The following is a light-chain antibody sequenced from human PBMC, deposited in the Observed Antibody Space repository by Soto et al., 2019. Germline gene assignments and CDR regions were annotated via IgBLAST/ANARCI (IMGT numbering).Light chain of an antibody. CDR3: CSYAGSSTFHV. J-gene: IGLJ1*01. Sequence: QSVLTQPASGSGSPGPSITISRTGTSSDVGRYNLFSWYQQHPGKAPKLMIYEVSKRPSGVSNRFSGSKSGNTASLTISGLQAEDEADYYCCSYAGSSTFHVFGTGTKVTVL. V-gene: IGLV2-23*02. CDR2: EVS. CDR1: SSDVGRYNL.